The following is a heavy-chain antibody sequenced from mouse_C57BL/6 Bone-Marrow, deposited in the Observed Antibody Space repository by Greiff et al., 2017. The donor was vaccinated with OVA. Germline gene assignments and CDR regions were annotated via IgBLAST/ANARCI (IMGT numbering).Heavy chain of an antibody. J-gene: IGHJ4*01. D-gene: IGHD2-3*01. Sequence: EVKLMESGGGLVKPGGSLKLSCAASGFTFSDYGMHWVRQAPEKGLEWVAYISSGSSTIYYADTVKGRFTISRDNAKNTLFLQMTSLRSEDTAMYYCARIWLLRKAMDYWGQGTSVTVSS. CDR1: GFTFSDYG. CDR2: ISSGSSTI. CDR3: ARIWLLRKAMDY. V-gene: IGHV5-17*01.